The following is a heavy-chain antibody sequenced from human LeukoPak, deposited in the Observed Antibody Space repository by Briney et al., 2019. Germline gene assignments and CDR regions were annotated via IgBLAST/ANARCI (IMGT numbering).Heavy chain of an antibody. V-gene: IGHV1-2*02. CDR2: INPNSGGT. Sequence: GASVNVPCKASGYTFIGYYMHWVRQAPGQGLEWMGWINPNSGGTNYAQKFQGRVTMTRDTSISTAYMELSRLRSDDTAVYYCARDRVTLTTFQYDWFDPWGQGTLVTVSS. CDR3: ARDRVTLTTFQYDWFDP. J-gene: IGHJ5*02. D-gene: IGHD2-21*02. CDR1: GYTFIGYY.